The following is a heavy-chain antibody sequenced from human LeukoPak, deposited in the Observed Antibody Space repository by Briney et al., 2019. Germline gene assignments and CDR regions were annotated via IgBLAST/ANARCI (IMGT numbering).Heavy chain of an antibody. J-gene: IGHJ4*02. Sequence: PGGSLRLSCAASGFTFSSYSMNWVRQAPGKGLEWVSSISSSSSYIYYADSVKGRFTISRDNAKNSLYLQMNSLRAEDTAVYYCARDMRYYYDSSGYPFDYWGQGTLVTVSS. D-gene: IGHD3-22*01. CDR3: ARDMRYYYDSSGYPFDY. CDR1: GFTFSSYS. CDR2: ISSSSSYI. V-gene: IGHV3-21*01.